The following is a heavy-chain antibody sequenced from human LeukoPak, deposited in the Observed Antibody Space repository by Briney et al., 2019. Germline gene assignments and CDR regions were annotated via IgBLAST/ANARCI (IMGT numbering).Heavy chain of an antibody. J-gene: IGHJ4*02. CDR1: GGTFISYA. Sequence: SVKVSCKASGGTFISYAISWVRQAPGQGLEWMGGIIPIFGTANYAQKFQGRVTMTRDTSTSTVYMELSSLRSEDTAVYYCARDDYYGSGQFDYWGQGTLVTVSS. D-gene: IGHD3-10*01. CDR2: IIPIFGTA. CDR3: ARDDYYGSGQFDY. V-gene: IGHV1-69*05.